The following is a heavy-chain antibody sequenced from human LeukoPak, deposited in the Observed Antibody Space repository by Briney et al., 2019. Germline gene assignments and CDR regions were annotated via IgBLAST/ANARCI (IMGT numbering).Heavy chain of an antibody. D-gene: IGHD4-17*01. CDR1: DYIFSSYG. Sequence: ASVKVSCKASDYIFSSYGIICVGQAPGHGLEWMGWISGYNAKTNYAQKFQGRVTLTTDTSTTTAYMELRSLRSDDTAVYYCARIDYGDYSLIDYWGQGTLVTVSS. V-gene: IGHV1-18*04. J-gene: IGHJ4*02. CDR3: ARIDYGDYSLIDY. CDR2: ISGYNAKT.